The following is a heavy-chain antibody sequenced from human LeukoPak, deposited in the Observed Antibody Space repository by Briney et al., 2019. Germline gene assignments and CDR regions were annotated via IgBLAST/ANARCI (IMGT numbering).Heavy chain of an antibody. CDR3: ARGGSSGWYVDY. V-gene: IGHV3-23*01. D-gene: IGHD6-19*01. CDR1: GFTFSSYA. Sequence: AGGSLRLSCAASGFTFSSYAMSWVRQAPGKGLEWVSAISGSGGSTYYADSVKGRFTISRDNAKNSLYLQMNSLRAEDTAVYYCARGGSSGWYVDYWGQGTLVTVSS. CDR2: ISGSGGST. J-gene: IGHJ4*02.